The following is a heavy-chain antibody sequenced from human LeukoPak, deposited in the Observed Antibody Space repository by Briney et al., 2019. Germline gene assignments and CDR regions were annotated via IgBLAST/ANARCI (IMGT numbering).Heavy chain of an antibody. CDR3: AREGCSSTSCYEEDPDYYYYYGVDV. J-gene: IGHJ6*04. CDR1: GFTFSSYA. V-gene: IGHV3-30*04. D-gene: IGHD2-2*01. Sequence: PGGSLRLSCAASGFTFSSYAMHWVRQAPGKGLEWVAVISYDGSHKNYADSVKGRFTISRDNSKNTVYLQMNSLRPEDTAVYYCAREGCSSTSCYEEDPDYYYYYGVDVWGKGTTVTVSS. CDR2: ISYDGSHK.